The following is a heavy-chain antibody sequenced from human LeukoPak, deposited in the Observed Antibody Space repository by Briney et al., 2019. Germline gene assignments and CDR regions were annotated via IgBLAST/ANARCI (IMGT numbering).Heavy chain of an antibody. CDR3: ARGDYDFWSGYYSGEY. V-gene: IGHV1-8*01. Sequence: ASVKVSCKASGYTFTSYDINWVRQATGQGLEWMGWMNPNSGNTGYAQKFQGRVTMTRNTSISTAYMELSSLRSEDTAVYYCARGDYDFWSGYYSGEYWGQGTLVTVSS. CDR1: GYTFTSYD. D-gene: IGHD3-3*01. CDR2: MNPNSGNT. J-gene: IGHJ4*02.